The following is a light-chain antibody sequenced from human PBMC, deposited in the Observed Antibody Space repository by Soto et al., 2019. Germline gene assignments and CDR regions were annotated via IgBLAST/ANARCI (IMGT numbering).Light chain of an antibody. Sequence: DILMTPSPDSLTVSLSERATINCRASQSVGSNLAWYQQRPGQPPRLLIYGASTRDTGVPTRFSGSGSGTEFTLTITNLQSEDFAVYYCQQYNNWPPWTFGQGTKV. V-gene: IGKV3D-15*01. CDR1: QSVGSN. J-gene: IGKJ1*01. CDR2: GAS. CDR3: QQYNNWPPWT.